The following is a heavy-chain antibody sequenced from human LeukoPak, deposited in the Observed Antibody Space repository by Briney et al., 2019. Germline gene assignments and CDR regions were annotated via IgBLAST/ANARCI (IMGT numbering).Heavy chain of an antibody. J-gene: IGHJ4*02. V-gene: IGHV3-15*01. Sequence: GGSLRLSCAASGFTFSNSAMSWVRQAPGKGLEWVGQIQSNTDGGTTDYAAPVKGRFTISRDDSKSTLYLQMNSLKTDDTAVYFCATNAYDDYLPDSWGQGTVVTVSS. CDR3: ATNAYDDYLPDS. D-gene: IGHD4-17*01. CDR1: GFTFSNSA. CDR2: IQSNTDGGTT.